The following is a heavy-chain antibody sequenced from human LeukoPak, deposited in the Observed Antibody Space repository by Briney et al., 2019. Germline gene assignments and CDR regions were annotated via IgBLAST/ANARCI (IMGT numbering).Heavy chain of an antibody. CDR2: ISSSSSTI. CDR3: ARSLIVVVITQSFDY. D-gene: IGHD3-22*01. CDR1: GFTFSSYS. Sequence: PGGSLRLSCAASGFTFSSYSMNWVRQAPGKGLEWVSYISSSSSTIYYADSVKGRFTISRDNAKNSLYLQMNSLRAEDTAVYYCARSLIVVVITQSFDYWGQGTLVTVSS. V-gene: IGHV3-48*04. J-gene: IGHJ4*02.